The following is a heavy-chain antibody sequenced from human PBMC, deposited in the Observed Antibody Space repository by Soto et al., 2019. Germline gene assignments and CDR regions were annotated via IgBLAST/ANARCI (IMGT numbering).Heavy chain of an antibody. J-gene: IGHJ5*02. CDR2: ISGSGGAT. Sequence: EVQLLESGGGLVQPGKSLRVSCVASGVTFSNYAMSWVRQTPGKGLEWVAAISGSGGATYYTDSVKGRFTISRDNSENTLYLRMNSLRVEDTAVYHCAKGGSTATTINWFDAWGQGTLVKVSS. V-gene: IGHV3-23*01. CDR1: GVTFSNYA. CDR3: AKGGSTATTINWFDA. D-gene: IGHD1-1*01.